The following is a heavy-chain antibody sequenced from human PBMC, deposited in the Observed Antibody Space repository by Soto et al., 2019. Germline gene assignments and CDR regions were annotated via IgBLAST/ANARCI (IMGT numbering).Heavy chain of an antibody. CDR2: TYYRSKWYN. CDR1: GDSVSSNSAA. V-gene: IGHV6-1*01. CDR3: ARAWYSSGQFPARSLDY. Sequence: SQTLSLTCAISGDSVSSNSAAWNWIRQSPSRGLEWLGRTYYRSKWYNDYAVSVKSRITTNPDTSKNQFSLQLNSVTPEDTAAYYCARAWYSSGQFPARSLDYWGQGTLVTVSS. D-gene: IGHD6-19*01. J-gene: IGHJ4*02.